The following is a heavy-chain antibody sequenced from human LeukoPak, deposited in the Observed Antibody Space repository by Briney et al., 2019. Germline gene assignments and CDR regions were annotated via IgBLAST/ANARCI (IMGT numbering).Heavy chain of an antibody. D-gene: IGHD3-9*01. CDR3: ARSNYILTGYYPGVFDY. CDR2: INPNSGGT. Sequence: GASVKVSCKASGYTFTGYYMHWVRQAPGQGLEWMGWINPNSGGTNYAQKFQGRVTMTRDTSISTVYMELSRLRSDDTAVYYCARSNYILTGYYPGVFDYWGQGTLVTVSS. J-gene: IGHJ4*02. V-gene: IGHV1-2*02. CDR1: GYTFTGYY.